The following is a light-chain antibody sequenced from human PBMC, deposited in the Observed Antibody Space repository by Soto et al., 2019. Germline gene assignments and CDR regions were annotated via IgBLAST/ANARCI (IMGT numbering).Light chain of an antibody. J-gene: IGKJ2*01. CDR2: DVS. Sequence: EIVLTQSPATLSLSPGERATLSCRASQRLNNYFAWYQQKPGQAPRLLIYDVSNRATGTPARFSGSGSGTDFTLTINSLEPEDCAVYYCQQRSNWGYAFGQGTKLEIK. V-gene: IGKV3-11*01. CDR3: QQRSNWGYA. CDR1: QRLNNY.